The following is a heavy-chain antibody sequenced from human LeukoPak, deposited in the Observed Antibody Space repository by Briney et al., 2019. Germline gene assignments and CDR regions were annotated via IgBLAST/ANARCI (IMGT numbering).Heavy chain of an antibody. V-gene: IGHV3-30*04. CDR2: ISYDGSNK. D-gene: IGHD6-19*01. Sequence: GGSLRLSCAASGFTFSSYAMHWVRQAPGKGLEWVAVISYDGSNKYYADSVKGRFTISRDNAKNSLYLQMSSLRAEDTAVYYCARDQDYSSGWYDYWGQGTLVTVSP. CDR3: ARDQDYSSGWYDY. CDR1: GFTFSSYA. J-gene: IGHJ4*02.